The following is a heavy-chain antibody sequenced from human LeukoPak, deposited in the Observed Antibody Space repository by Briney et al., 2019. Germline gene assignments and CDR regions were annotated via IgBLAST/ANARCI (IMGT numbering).Heavy chain of an antibody. CDR3: ARVWRIYY. D-gene: IGHD3-3*01. CDR2: ISYDGSNK. Sequence: PGGSLRLSCAASGFTFSSYAMHWVRQAPGKGLEWVAVISYDGSNKYYADSVKGRFTISRDNAKNSLYLQMNSLRAEDTAVYYCARVWRIYYWGQGTLVTVSS. J-gene: IGHJ4*02. V-gene: IGHV3-30-3*01. CDR1: GFTFSSYA.